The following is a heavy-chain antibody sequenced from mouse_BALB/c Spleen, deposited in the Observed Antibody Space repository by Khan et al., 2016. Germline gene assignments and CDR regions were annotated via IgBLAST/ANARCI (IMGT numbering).Heavy chain of an antibody. J-gene: IGHJ3*01. Sequence: QIQLVQSGPELVKPGASVKISCKASGYTFTDYYVNWVKQKPGQGLEWIGWIYPGSGNTKYNEKFKGKATLTVDTSSSTAYMQLSSLTSEDTSVYFGASSQLRLRLAYWGQGTLVTVSA. CDR2: IYPGSGNT. V-gene: IGHV1-84*02. CDR1: GYTFTDYY. CDR3: ASSQLRLRLAY. D-gene: IGHD1-2*01.